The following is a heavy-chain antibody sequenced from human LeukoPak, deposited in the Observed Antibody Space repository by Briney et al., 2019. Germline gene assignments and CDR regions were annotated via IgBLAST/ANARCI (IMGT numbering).Heavy chain of an antibody. CDR2: INPNNGGT. CDR3: TRAAFCSGGSCTNRFDP. CDR1: GYTFTGYY. Sequence: ASVKVSCKASGYTFTGYYMHWVRQAPGQGLEWMGWINPNNGGTNYAQKFQGRVTMTRDTSISTAYMELTSLGSDDTAVYSCTRAAFCSGGSCTNRFDPWGQGTLVTVSS. V-gene: IGHV1-2*02. J-gene: IGHJ5*02. D-gene: IGHD2-15*01.